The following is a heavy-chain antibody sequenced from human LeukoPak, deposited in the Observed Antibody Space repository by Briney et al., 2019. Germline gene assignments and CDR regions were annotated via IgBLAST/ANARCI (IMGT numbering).Heavy chain of an antibody. D-gene: IGHD4-17*01. CDR3: TSRDSTVTPNGYLQH. V-gene: IGHV3-73*01. CDR2: IRSKANSYAP. Sequence: GGSLRLSCAASGFTFSGSAMHWVRQASGKVLEWVGRIRSKANSYAPAYAASVTGRFPISRDASKNRAYLQMNSLNSEHTAVYYCTSRDSTVTPNGYLQHWGQGTLVTVSS. J-gene: IGHJ1*01. CDR1: GFTFSGSA.